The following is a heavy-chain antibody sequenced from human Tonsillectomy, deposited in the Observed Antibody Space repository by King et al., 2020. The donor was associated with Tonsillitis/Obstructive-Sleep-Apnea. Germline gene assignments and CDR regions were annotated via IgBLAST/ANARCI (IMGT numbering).Heavy chain of an antibody. V-gene: IGHV2-26*01. CDR1: GFSLSNARMG. D-gene: IGHD6-6*01. CDR2: IFSNDEK. Sequence: VTLKESGPVLVKPTETLTLTCTVSGFSLSNARMGVSWIRQPPGKALEWLAHIFSNDEKSYSTSLKRSPTLSKDTSKSQVVLTMTNMDPVDTATYYCATQPSSSHWFDPWGQGTLVTVSS. CDR3: ATQPSSSHWFDP. J-gene: IGHJ5*02.